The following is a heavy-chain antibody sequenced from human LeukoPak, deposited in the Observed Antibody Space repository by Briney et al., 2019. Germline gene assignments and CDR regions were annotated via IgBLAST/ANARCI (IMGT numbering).Heavy chain of an antibody. D-gene: IGHD3-22*01. Sequence: PSETLSLTCTVSGGSISSGGYFWSWIRQHPGKGLGWIGYIYYSGSTYYNPSLKSRVTISVDTSKNQFSMKLSSVTAADTAVYYCARAYYDSRGTNYPDAFDIWGQGTMVTVSS. CDR1: GGSISSGGYF. J-gene: IGHJ3*02. CDR3: ARAYYDSRGTNYPDAFDI. CDR2: IYYSGST. V-gene: IGHV4-31*03.